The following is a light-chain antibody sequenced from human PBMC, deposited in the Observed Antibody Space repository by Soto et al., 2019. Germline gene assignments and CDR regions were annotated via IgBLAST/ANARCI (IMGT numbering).Light chain of an antibody. V-gene: IGKV3-15*01. Sequence: EIVMTQSPATLSVSPGERATLSCRASQSVSSNLAWYQQKPGQAPRLLIYGASTRATGIPARFSGSGYGTTFTLTNSRLQYEAFAVYYCKQYNNWPPLTFGGGTKVAIK. CDR3: KQYNNWPPLT. J-gene: IGKJ4*01. CDR2: GAS. CDR1: QSVSSN.